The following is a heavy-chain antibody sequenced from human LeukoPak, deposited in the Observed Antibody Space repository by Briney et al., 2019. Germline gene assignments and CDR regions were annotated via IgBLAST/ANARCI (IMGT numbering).Heavy chain of an antibody. J-gene: IGHJ4*02. Sequence: ASVKVSCKSSGYTFTSYGISWVRQAPGQGLEWMGWISAYNGNTNYAQKLQGRVTMTTDTSTSTAYMELRSLRSDDTAVYYCARDARVAARLKGDYWGQGTLVTVSS. D-gene: IGHD6-6*01. CDR3: ARDARVAARLKGDY. CDR1: GYTFTSYG. V-gene: IGHV1-18*01. CDR2: ISAYNGNT.